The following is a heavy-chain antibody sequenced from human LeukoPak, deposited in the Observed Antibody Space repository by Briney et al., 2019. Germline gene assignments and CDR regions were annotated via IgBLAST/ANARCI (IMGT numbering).Heavy chain of an antibody. J-gene: IGHJ4*02. CDR2: IYYSGST. CDR3: ARANGSGWPYYFDY. Sequence: SETLSLTCIVSGGSISSSSYYWGWIRQPPGKGLEWTGSIYYSGSTYYNPSLKSRVTISVDTSKNQFSLKLSSVTAADTAVYYCARANGSGWPYYFDYWGQGTLVTVSS. D-gene: IGHD6-19*01. V-gene: IGHV4-39*07. CDR1: GGSISSSSYY.